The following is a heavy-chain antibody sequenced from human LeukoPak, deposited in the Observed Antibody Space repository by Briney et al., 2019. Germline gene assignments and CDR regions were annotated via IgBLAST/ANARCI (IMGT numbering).Heavy chain of an antibody. V-gene: IGHV3-30*02. CDR2: IVCDGSIK. CDR1: GFTFSDYY. CDR3: VKESLEGDT. D-gene: IGHD1-1*01. Sequence: PGGSLRLSCAASGFTFSDYYMSWIRQAPGKGLDWLAFIVCDGSIKLYADSVLGRFTISRDNSKNTLDLQMNSLRTEDTAVYYCVKESLEGDTWGQGTLVTVSS. J-gene: IGHJ5*02.